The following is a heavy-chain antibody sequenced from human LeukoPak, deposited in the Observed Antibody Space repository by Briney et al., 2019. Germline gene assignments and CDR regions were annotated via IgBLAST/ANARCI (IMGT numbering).Heavy chain of an antibody. J-gene: IGHJ5*02. Sequence: SETLSLTCTVSGGSISRYYWSWIRQPPGKGLEWIGYIYSSGSTNHNPSLKSRVTISLDTSKNQFSLKLNSMTAADTAVYYCAREGQWLPDWFDPWGQGTLVTVSS. CDR3: AREGQWLPDWFDP. D-gene: IGHD6-19*01. V-gene: IGHV4-59*01. CDR1: GGSISRYY. CDR2: IYSSGST.